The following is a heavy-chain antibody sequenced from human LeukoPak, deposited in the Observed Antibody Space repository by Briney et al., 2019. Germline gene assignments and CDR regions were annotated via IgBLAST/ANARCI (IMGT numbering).Heavy chain of an antibody. CDR1: GGSISSGGYY. J-gene: IGHJ6*03. CDR2: IYYSGST. Sequence: PSETLSLTWTVSGGSISSGGYYWSWIRQHPGKGLEWIGYIYYSGSTYYNPSLKSRVTISVDTSKNQFSLKLSSVTAADTAVYYCARVTNGDYYYYYMDVWGKGTTVTVSS. V-gene: IGHV4-31*02. CDR3: ARVTNGDYYYYYMDV. D-gene: IGHD3-10*01.